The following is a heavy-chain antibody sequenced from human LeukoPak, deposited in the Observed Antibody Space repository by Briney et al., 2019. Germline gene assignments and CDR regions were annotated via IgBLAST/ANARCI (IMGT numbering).Heavy chain of an antibody. CDR2: IIPIFGTA. J-gene: IGHJ4*02. D-gene: IGHD3-22*01. V-gene: IGHV1-69*06. CDR1: GGTFSSYA. Sequence: ASVKVSCKASGGTFSSYAISWVRQAPGQGLEWMGGIIPIFGTANYAQKFQGRVTITADKSTSTAYMELSSLRSEDTAVYYCARDYYDSSGYYLVYWGQGTLVTVSS. CDR3: ARDYYDSSGYYLVY.